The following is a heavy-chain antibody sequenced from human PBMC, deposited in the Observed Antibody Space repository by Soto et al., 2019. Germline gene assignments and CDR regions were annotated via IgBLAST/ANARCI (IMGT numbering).Heavy chain of an antibody. D-gene: IGHD3-10*01. Sequence: QVQLVQSGAEVKKPGSSVKVSCKASGGTFSSYAISWVRQAPGQGLEWMGGIIPIFGTANYAQKFQGRVTITADESTSTAYMELSSLRSEDTVVYYCASDVYYGSGSYYNGYYYYYYGMDAWGQGTTVTVSS. CDR2: IIPIFGTA. CDR1: GGTFSSYA. J-gene: IGHJ6*02. CDR3: ASDVYYGSGSYYNGYYYYYYGMDA. V-gene: IGHV1-69*01.